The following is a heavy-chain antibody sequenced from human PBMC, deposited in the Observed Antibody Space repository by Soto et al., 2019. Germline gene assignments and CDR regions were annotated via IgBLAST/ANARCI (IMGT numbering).Heavy chain of an antibody. Sequence: GGSLRLSCAASGFTFSTYGMHWVRQAPGKGLEWVAVISYDGGNKYYADSVKGRFTISRDNSKNTLYLQMNSLRAEDTAVYYCARELDLDLFDYWGQGTLVTVSS. CDR3: ARELDLDLFDY. V-gene: IGHV3-30*03. CDR2: ISYDGGNK. J-gene: IGHJ4*02. D-gene: IGHD1-1*01. CDR1: GFTFSTYG.